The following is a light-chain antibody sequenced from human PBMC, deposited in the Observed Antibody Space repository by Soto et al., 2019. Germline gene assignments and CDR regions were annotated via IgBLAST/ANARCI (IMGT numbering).Light chain of an antibody. J-gene: IGLJ2*01. CDR2: EVT. V-gene: IGLV2-23*02. CDR3: FSHTCV. CDR1: SSDVGFYNL. Sequence: QSALTQPASVSGSPGQSITISCTGTSSDVGFYNLISWYQQHPGKAPKVIIFEVTKRPSGVSDRISGSKSGNTASLTISGLQAEYEADYYCFSHTCVFGGGTKLTVL.